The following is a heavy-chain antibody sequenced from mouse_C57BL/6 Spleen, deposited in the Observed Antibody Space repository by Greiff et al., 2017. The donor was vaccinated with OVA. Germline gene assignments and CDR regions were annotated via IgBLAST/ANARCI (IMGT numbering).Heavy chain of an antibody. D-gene: IGHD1-1*01. CDR3: ASDYYGSSPYYAMDY. V-gene: IGHV1-26*01. CDR2: INPNNGGT. Sequence: EVQLQQSGPELVKPGASVKISCKASGYTFTDYYMNWVKQSHGKSLEWIGDINPNNGGTSYNQKFKGKATLTVDKSSSTAYMELRSLTSEDSAVYDCASDYYGSSPYYAMDYWGQGTSVTVSS. J-gene: IGHJ4*01. CDR1: GYTFTDYY.